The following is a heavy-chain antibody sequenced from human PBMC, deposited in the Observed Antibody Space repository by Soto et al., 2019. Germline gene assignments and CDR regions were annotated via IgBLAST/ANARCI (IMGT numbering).Heavy chain of an antibody. CDR3: ARDLRGSSLALGETNWFDP. D-gene: IGHD6-13*01. J-gene: IGHJ5*02. CDR1: GGTFSSYA. V-gene: IGHV1-69*12. CDR2: IIPIFGTA. Sequence: QVQLVQSGAEVKKPGSSVKVSCKASGGTFSSYAISWVRQAPGQGLEWMGGIIPIFGTANYAQKFQGRVTITADESTSTAYMELSSLRSEDTAVYYCARDLRGSSLALGETNWFDPWGQGTLVTVSS.